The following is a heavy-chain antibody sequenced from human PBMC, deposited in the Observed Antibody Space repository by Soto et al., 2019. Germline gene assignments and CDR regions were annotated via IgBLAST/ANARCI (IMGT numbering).Heavy chain of an antibody. CDR1: RCSTSHDKIS. D-gene: IGHD3-10*01. J-gene: IGHJ5*02. CDR2: IYHSGTS. V-gene: IGHV4-30-2*01. Sequence: AISRCSTSHDKISWSWLRQPPGKGLEWIGYIYHSGTSFYNPSLKSRVTISVDGSKNQFSLKVKSVTAGDTAVYYCARGGIRGVSWNWFDTWGQGTQVTVSS. CDR3: ARGGIRGVSWNWFDT.